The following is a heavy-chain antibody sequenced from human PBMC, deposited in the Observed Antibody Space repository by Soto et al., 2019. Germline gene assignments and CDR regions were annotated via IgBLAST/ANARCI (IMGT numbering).Heavy chain of an antibody. CDR3: ARGCVGGSCYSAAQFDP. Sequence: ASVKVSCKASGYTFTSYGISCVRQAPRQGLEWMGWISAYNGNTNYAQKLQGRVTMTTDTSTSTAYMELRSLRSDDTAVYYCARGCVGGSCYSAAQFDPWGQGTLVTVSS. V-gene: IGHV1-18*01. CDR2: ISAYNGNT. CDR1: GYTFTSYG. D-gene: IGHD2-15*01. J-gene: IGHJ5*02.